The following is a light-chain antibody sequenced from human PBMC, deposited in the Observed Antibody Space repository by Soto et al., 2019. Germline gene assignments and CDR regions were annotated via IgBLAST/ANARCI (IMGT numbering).Light chain of an antibody. Sequence: DIPMTQSPSSLAASVGDRVPITSRASQSISSYLNWYQQKPGKAPKLLIYAASSLQSGVPSRFSGSGSGTDFTLTISSLQPEDFATYYCQQSYSTPITFGQGTRLEIK. V-gene: IGKV1-39*01. CDR3: QQSYSTPIT. J-gene: IGKJ5*01. CDR2: AAS. CDR1: QSISSY.